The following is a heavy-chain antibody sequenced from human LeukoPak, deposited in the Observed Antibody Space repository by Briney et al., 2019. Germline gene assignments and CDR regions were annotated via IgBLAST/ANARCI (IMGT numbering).Heavy chain of an antibody. V-gene: IGHV3-30-3*01. CDR1: GFTFSSYA. D-gene: IGHD3-22*01. J-gene: IGHJ4*02. Sequence: PGRSLRLSCAASGFTFSSYAMHWVRQAPGKGLEWVAVISYDGSNKYYADSVKGRFTISRYNSKNKLYLHMNSLRVEDTAVYDCASFGDYYDSRPIDYWGQGTLVTVSS. CDR2: ISYDGSNK. CDR3: ASFGDYYDSRPIDY.